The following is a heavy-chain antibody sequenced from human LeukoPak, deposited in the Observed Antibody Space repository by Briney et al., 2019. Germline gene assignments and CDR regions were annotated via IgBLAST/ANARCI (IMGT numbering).Heavy chain of an antibody. CDR1: GGSISSYY. V-gene: IGHV4-4*07. CDR2: IYSSGSST. CDR3: ARDLDWNYADY. J-gene: IGHJ4*02. D-gene: IGHD1-7*01. Sequence: SETLSLTCTVSGGSISSYYWSWIRQPAGKGLEWIGRIYSSGSSTNYNPSLRSRVTMSVDSSKNQFSLILISVTAADTAVYYCARDLDWNYADYWGQGTLVTVSS.